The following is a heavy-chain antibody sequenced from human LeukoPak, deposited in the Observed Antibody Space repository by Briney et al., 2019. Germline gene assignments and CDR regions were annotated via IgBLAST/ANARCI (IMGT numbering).Heavy chain of an antibody. CDR1: GFTFSSYA. CDR2: ISGSGGST. Sequence: GGSLTLACAASGFTFSSYAMSWVRQAPGKGLEWVSAISGSGGSTYYADSVKGRFTISRDNSKNTLYLQMNSLRAEDTAVYYCAKDTCSSTSCYGGLDYWGQGTLVTVSS. J-gene: IGHJ4*02. CDR3: AKDTCSSTSCYGGLDY. D-gene: IGHD2-2*01. V-gene: IGHV3-23*01.